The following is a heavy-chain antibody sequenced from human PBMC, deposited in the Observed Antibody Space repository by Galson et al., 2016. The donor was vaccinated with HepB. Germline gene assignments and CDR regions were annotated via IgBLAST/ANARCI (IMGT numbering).Heavy chain of an antibody. CDR3: VRGPRGRSHSFDI. J-gene: IGHJ4*02. V-gene: IGHV4-4*02. CDR2: VFHTGIT. D-gene: IGHD2-15*01. CDR1: GGSITVNNW. Sequence: ETLSLTCDVSGGSITVNNWWSWVRQPPGKGLEWIGEVFHTGITNYNPSLKSRVIISVDSSKNQFSLMLTSVTAADTAVYHCVRGPRGRSHSFDIWGQGTLVTVSP.